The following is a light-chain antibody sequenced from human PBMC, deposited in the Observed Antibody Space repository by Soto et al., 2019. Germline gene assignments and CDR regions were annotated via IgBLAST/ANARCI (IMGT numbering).Light chain of an antibody. CDR3: SSFSSSTTLVV. J-gene: IGLJ2*01. CDR1: SSDITSYNY. V-gene: IGLV2-14*01. Sequence: QSALTQPASVSGSPGQSLTISCTGTSSDITSYNYVSWYQQHPGKAPQLMIYEVSNRPSGVSDRFSGSKSGNTASLTISGLQAEDEGDYYCSSFSSSTTLVVFGGGTKVTVL. CDR2: EVS.